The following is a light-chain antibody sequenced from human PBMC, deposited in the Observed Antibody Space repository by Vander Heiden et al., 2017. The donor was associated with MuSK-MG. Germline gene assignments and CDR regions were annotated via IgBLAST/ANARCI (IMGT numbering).Light chain of an antibody. Sequence: EIVLTQSPVTLSSSPGERATLSCRASQNINNYLAWYQQKPGQAPRLLIFDASNRATGIPARFSGSGSGTDFILTLSSLEPEDFAVYFCQRRSLWPPGARFGQGTKVEIK. J-gene: IGKJ1*01. CDR2: DAS. V-gene: IGKV3-11*01. CDR3: QRRSLWPPGAR. CDR1: QNINNY.